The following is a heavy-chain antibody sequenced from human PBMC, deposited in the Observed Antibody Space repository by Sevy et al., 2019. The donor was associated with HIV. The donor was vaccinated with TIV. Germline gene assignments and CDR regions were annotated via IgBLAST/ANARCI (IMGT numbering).Heavy chain of an antibody. CDR3: AIGTTRDYRFDY. Sequence: AGSLRLSCAASGFTFSSYGMHWVLQAPGKELEWVAVIPYDGSNKYYADSVKGRFTISRDNSKNTLYLQMNSLRAEDTAVYYCAIGTTRDYRFDYWGQGTLVTVSS. D-gene: IGHD4-17*01. CDR1: GFTFSSYG. J-gene: IGHJ4*02. CDR2: IPYDGSNK. V-gene: IGHV3-30*03.